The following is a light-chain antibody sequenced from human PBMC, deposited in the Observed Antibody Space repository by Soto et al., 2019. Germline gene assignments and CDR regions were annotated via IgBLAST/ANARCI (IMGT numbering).Light chain of an antibody. CDR1: KSVYKNF. J-gene: IGKJ4*01. CDR3: QKYGSSPPT. Sequence: EIVLTQSPGTLSLSPGERATLSSRASKSVYKNFLAWYQQKPGQAPRLLINGASNRATGIPDRFSGSGSGIDFSLTIDRLEPEDFAVYFCQKYGSSPPTFGGGTKVAI. V-gene: IGKV3-20*01. CDR2: GAS.